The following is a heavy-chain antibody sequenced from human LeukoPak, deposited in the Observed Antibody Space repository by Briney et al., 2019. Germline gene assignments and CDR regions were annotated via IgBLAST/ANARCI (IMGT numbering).Heavy chain of an antibody. CDR1: GGSFSGYY. D-gene: IGHD6-6*01. V-gene: IGHV4-34*01. CDR2: INHSGST. CDR3: ARVTRRGYRSFVGRFDY. Sequence: PSETLSLTCAVYGGSFSGYYWSWIRQPPGKGLEWIGEINHSGSTNYNPSLKSRVTISVDTSKNQFSLKLSSVTAADTAVYYCARVTRRGYRSFVGRFDYWGQGTLVTVSS. J-gene: IGHJ4*02.